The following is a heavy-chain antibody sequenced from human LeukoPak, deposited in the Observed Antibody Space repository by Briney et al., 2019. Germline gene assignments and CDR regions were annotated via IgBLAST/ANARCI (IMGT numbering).Heavy chain of an antibody. Sequence: SETLSLTCTVSGGSISSSSYYWGWIRQPPGKGLEWIGSIYYSGSTYYNPSLKNRLTISVDTSKNQFSLNLSSVTATAVYYCVIFIMGTTTTDYWGQGTLVTVSS. CDR3: VIFIMGTTTTDY. CDR2: IYYSGST. V-gene: IGHV4-39*01. D-gene: IGHD1-26*01. J-gene: IGHJ4*02. CDR1: GGSISSSSYY.